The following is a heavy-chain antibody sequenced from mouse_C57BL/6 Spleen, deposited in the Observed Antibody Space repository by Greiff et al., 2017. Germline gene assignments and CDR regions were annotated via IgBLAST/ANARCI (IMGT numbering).Heavy chain of an antibody. CDR2: IYPSDSET. D-gene: IGHD1-1*01. CDR3: AFLYYYGSSYDWYFDV. CDR1: GYTFTSYW. V-gene: IGHV1-61*01. J-gene: IGHJ1*03. Sequence: QVQLQQPGAELVRPGSSVKLSCKASGYTFTSYWMDWVKQRPGQGLEWIGNIYPSDSETHYNQKFKDKATLTVDKSSSTAYMQLSSLTSEDSAVYYCAFLYYYGSSYDWYFDVWGTGTTVTVSS.